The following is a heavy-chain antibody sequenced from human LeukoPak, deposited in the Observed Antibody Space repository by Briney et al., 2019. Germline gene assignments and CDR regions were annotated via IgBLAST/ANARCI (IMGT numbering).Heavy chain of an antibody. CDR1: GGSFSGYY. CDR3: ARGPPYVVVVTGIGFFDS. J-gene: IGHJ4*02. CDR2: INHSGST. Sequence: SETLSLTCAVYGGSFSGYYWSWIRQPPGKGLEWIGEINHSGSTNYNPSLKSRVTISVDTSKNQISLKLSSVTAADTAVYYCARGPPYVVVVTGIGFFDSWGQGTLVTVSS. D-gene: IGHD2-21*02. V-gene: IGHV4-34*01.